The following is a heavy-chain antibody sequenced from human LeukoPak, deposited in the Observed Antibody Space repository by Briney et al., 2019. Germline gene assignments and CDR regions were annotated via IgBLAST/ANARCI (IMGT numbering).Heavy chain of an antibody. CDR3: AREGGVGATYDYFDY. CDR2: INPRGGST. CDR1: GYTFTSYH. D-gene: IGHD1-26*01. V-gene: IGHV1-46*01. Sequence: VKVSCXASGYTFTSYHIHWVRQAPGQGLEWMGMINPRGGSTTYAQKFQGRVTMTRDTSTSTVYMELSSLRSEDTAVYYCAREGGVGATYDYFDYWGQGTLVTVSS. J-gene: IGHJ4*02.